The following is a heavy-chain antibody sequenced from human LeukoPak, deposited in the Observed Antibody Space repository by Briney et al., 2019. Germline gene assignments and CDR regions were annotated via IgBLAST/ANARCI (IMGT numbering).Heavy chain of an antibody. V-gene: IGHV4-59*01. CDR1: GGSISSYY. Sequence: SETLSLTCTVSGGSISSYYWSWIRQPPGKGLEWIGYIYYSGSTNYNPSLKSRVTISVDTSKNQFSLKLSSVTAADTAVYYCARRESSSGWCWFDPWGQGTLVTVSS. J-gene: IGHJ5*02. D-gene: IGHD6-19*01. CDR2: IYYSGST. CDR3: ARRESSSGWCWFDP.